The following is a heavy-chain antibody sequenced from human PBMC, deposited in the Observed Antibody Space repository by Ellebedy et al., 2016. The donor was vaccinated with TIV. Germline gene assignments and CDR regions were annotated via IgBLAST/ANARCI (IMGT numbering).Heavy chain of an antibody. CDR3: ATDGSYGDHLFPQHAFTT. D-gene: IGHD4-17*01. CDR2: IRQDGSEK. J-gene: IGHJ3*02. V-gene: IGHV3-7*01. Sequence: GESLKISCAASGFSFRSYWMSWVRQVPGKGLEWVANIRQDGSEKYYVDSVKGRFTISRDNTNNSLILQMNSLRAEDTAVYYCATDGSYGDHLFPQHAFTTWGQGTMVSVSS. CDR1: GFSFRSYW.